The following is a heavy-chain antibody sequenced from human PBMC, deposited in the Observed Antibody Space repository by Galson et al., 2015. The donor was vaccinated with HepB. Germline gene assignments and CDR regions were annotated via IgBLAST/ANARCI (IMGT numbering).Heavy chain of an antibody. J-gene: IGHJ4*02. Sequence: SVKVSCKASGFTFTSSAMQWVRQARGQRLEWIGWIVVGSGNTNYAQKFQERVTITRDMSTSTAYMELSSLRSEDTAVYYCAAPRSLDYDFWSGYYHPNDFDYWGQGTLVTVSS. CDR2: IVVGSGNT. V-gene: IGHV1-58*02. D-gene: IGHD3-3*01. CDR3: AAPRSLDYDFWSGYYHPNDFDY. CDR1: GFTFTSSA.